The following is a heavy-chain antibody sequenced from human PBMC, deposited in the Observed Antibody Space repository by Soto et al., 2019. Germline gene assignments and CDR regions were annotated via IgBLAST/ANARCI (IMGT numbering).Heavy chain of an antibody. D-gene: IGHD3-10*01. CDR3: AREGRILYYYYMDV. J-gene: IGHJ6*03. V-gene: IGHV3-33*01. Sequence: GESLKISCASSGFTFSSYGMHWVRQAPGKGLEWVAAIWYDGSNKYYVDSVKGRFTISRDNSKNTLYLQMNSLRAEDTAVYYCAREGRILYYYYMDVWGKGTTVTVSS. CDR2: IWYDGSNK. CDR1: GFTFSSYG.